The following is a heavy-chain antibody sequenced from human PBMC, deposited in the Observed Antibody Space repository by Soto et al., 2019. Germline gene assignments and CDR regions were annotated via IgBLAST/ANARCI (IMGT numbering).Heavy chain of an antibody. V-gene: IGHV4-34*01. CDR3: AREYGDDGVIDY. CDR2: INHSGST. Sequence: QVQLQQWGAGLLKPSETLSLTCAVYGGSFSGYYWSWIRQPPGKGLEWIGEINHSGSTNYNPSLKSRVTISVDTSKNQFSLKLSSVTAADTAVYYCAREYGDDGVIDYWGQGTLVTVSS. J-gene: IGHJ4*02. CDR1: GGSFSGYY. D-gene: IGHD4-17*01.